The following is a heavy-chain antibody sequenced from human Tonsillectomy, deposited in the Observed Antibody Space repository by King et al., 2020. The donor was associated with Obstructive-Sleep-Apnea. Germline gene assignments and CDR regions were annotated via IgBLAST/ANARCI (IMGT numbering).Heavy chain of an antibody. CDR1: GGAFSGYY. CDR3: ARSDIVVVVSATKSSNWFDP. D-gene: IGHD2-15*01. Sequence: VQLQQWGAGLLKPSENLSLTCAVFGGAFSGYYWTWGRQPPDKGLEWIWEINHSGGTNYNPSPKARVTLSVDTSKNQFSPNLNSVTAADTAVYYCARSDIVVVVSATKSSNWFDPWGQGTLVTVSS. CDR2: INHSGGT. J-gene: IGHJ5*02. V-gene: IGHV4-34*01.